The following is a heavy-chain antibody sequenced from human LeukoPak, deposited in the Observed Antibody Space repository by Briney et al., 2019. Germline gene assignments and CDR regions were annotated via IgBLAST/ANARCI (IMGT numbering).Heavy chain of an antibody. Sequence: GRSLRLSCAASGFTFSGYAMDWVRQAPGKGLEWLGVISYDGSNQYYADSVKGRFTISRDNSKDMLYLQMSSLRAEDTAVYYCARDSYENSFDYWGQGTLVTVSS. CDR2: ISYDGSNQ. CDR3: ARDSYENSFDY. V-gene: IGHV3-30*15. CDR1: GFTFSGYA. J-gene: IGHJ4*02. D-gene: IGHD3-22*01.